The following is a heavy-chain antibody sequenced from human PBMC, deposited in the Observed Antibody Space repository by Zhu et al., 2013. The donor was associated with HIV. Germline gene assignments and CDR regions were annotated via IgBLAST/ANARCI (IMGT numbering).Heavy chain of an antibody. CDR2: IYYSGST. D-gene: IGHD6-13*01. Sequence: QVQLQESGPGLVKPSQTLSLTCTVSGGSISSGGYYWSWIRQHPGKGLEWIGYIYYSGSTYYNPSLKSRVTISVDTSKNQFSLKLSSVTAADTAVYYCARGQSWAAAGRDWFDPGAREPWSPSPQ. J-gene: IGHJ5*02. V-gene: IGHV4-31*03. CDR3: ARGQSWAAAGRDWFDP. CDR1: GGSISSGGYY.